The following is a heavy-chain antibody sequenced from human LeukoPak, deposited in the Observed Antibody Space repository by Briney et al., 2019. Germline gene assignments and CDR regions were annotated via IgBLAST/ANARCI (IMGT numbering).Heavy chain of an antibody. CDR3: ARAHALLRFLEWSKEYYFDY. CDR2: IYYSGST. J-gene: IGHJ4*02. CDR1: GGSISSYY. V-gene: IGHV4-59*01. Sequence: ETLSLTCTVSGGSISSYYWSRIRQPPGKGLEWIGYIYYSGSTNYNPSLKSRVTISVDTSKNQFSLKLSSVTAADTAVYYCARAHALLRFLEWSKEYYFDYWGQGTLVTVSS. D-gene: IGHD3-3*01.